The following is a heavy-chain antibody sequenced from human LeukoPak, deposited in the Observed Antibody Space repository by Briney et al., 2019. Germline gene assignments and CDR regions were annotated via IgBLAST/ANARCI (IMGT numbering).Heavy chain of an antibody. D-gene: IGHD3-10*01. J-gene: IGHJ4*02. CDR2: ISGSGGST. CDR3: ARGTTEIEMVRGHSDY. V-gene: IGHV3-23*01. CDR1: GFTFSSYA. Sequence: PGGTLRLSCAASGFTFSSYAMSWVRQAPGKGLEWVSAISGSGGSTYYADSVKGRFTISRDNSKNTLYLQMNSLRAEDMAVYYCARGTTEIEMVRGHSDYWGQGTPVTVSS.